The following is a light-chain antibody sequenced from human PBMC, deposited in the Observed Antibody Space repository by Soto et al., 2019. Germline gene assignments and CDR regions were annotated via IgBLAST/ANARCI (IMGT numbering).Light chain of an antibody. CDR3: TSYTSSGTYV. J-gene: IGLJ1*01. CDR1: SSDVGGYKY. V-gene: IGLV2-14*01. CDR2: DVS. Sequence: QSVLTQPASVSGSPGQSITISCTGTSSDVGGYKYVPWYQQHPGKAPKVMMYDVSNRPSGVSNRFSGSKSGNTASLTISGLQAEDEADYYCTSYTSSGTYVFGTGTKVTVL.